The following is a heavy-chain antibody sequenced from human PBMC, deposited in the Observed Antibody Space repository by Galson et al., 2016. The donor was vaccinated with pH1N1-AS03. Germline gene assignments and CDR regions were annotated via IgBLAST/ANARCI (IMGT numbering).Heavy chain of an antibody. Sequence: SETLSLTCRVSGGSMSTYYWSWIRQPAGKGLEWIGRVHNSGNTYYSPSLKSRVAMSVDTSTNHFSLTLNSVTAADTAVYFCARGTNFYGAGSYNSPDSYFDIWGRGTLVTVSS. D-gene: IGHD3-10*01. V-gene: IGHV4-4*07. CDR3: ARGTNFYGAGSYNSPDSYFDI. CDR2: VHNSGNT. J-gene: IGHJ2*01. CDR1: GGSMSTYY.